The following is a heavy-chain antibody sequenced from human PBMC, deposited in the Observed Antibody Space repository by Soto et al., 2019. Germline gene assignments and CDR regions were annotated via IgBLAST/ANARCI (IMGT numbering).Heavy chain of an antibody. CDR1: GFTFSSYG. D-gene: IGHD6-19*01. J-gene: IGHJ6*02. V-gene: IGHV3-33*01. Sequence: GGSLRLSCAASGFTFSSYGMHWVRQAPGKGLEWVAVIWYDGSNKYYADSVKGRFTISRDNSKNTLYLQMNSLRAEDTAVYYCARDRFRWYPRSSGSNYYYYGMDVWGQGTTVTVSS. CDR3: ARDRFRWYPRSSGSNYYYYGMDV. CDR2: IWYDGSNK.